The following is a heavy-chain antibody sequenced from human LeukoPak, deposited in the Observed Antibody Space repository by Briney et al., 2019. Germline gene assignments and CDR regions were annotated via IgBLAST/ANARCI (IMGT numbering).Heavy chain of an antibody. CDR1: GFTFSSYS. CDR3: ARVDGSGSYSPLGY. V-gene: IGHV3-21*01. Sequence: NPGGSLRLSCAASGFTFSSYSMNWVRQAPGKGLEWVSSISSSSSYIYYADSVKGRFTISRDNAKNSLYLQMNSLRAEDTAVYYCARVDGSGSYSPLGYWGQGTLVTVSS. J-gene: IGHJ4*02. D-gene: IGHD3-10*01. CDR2: ISSSSSYI.